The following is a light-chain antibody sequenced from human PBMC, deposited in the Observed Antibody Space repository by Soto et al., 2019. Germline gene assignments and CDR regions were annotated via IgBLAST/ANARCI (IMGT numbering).Light chain of an antibody. CDR1: QSVIRSY. Sequence: EILLTQSPCTLPLSPGERATLSCRASQSVIRSYLAWYQQKPGQAPRLLIYGASSRATGIPDRFSGSGSGTDFTLTISRLEPEDFAVYSCQHYGSSRTFGQGTKVDI. CDR2: GAS. V-gene: IGKV3-20*01. CDR3: QHYGSSRT. J-gene: IGKJ1*01.